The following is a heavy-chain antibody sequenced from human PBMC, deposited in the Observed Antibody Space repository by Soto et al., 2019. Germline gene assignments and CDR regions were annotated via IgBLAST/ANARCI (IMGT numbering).Heavy chain of an antibody. V-gene: IGHV4-34*01. CDR2: INHRGTI. CDR3: ARGGNIVMMLAAPFDF. Sequence: QVHLEQWGAGLLKPSETLSLTCGVSGGSLHDYYWSWIRQSPGKGLEWIGEINHRGTINYNPSLRSRVTISRDSSKNQFYLNLASVTAADTALYYCARGGNIVMMLAAPFDFWGQGTLVTVSS. D-gene: IGHD2-15*01. CDR1: GGSLHDYY. J-gene: IGHJ4*02.